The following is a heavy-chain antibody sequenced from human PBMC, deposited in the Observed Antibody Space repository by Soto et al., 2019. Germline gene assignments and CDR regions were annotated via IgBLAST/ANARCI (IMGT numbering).Heavy chain of an antibody. CDR3: ATYVWGSSIAY. Sequence: GGSLSLSCAPSGFTSSTYEMNWARKAPGKGLEWVSYISSSGATILYADSVKGRFTVSRDNPTDSLFLQMNSLRAEDTALYYCATYVWGSSIAYWGQGTLVTVSS. D-gene: IGHD3-16*01. J-gene: IGHJ4*02. CDR2: ISSSGATI. V-gene: IGHV3-48*03. CDR1: GFTSSTYE.